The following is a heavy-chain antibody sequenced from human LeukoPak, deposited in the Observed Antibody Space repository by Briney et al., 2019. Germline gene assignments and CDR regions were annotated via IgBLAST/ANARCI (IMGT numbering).Heavy chain of an antibody. CDR1: GFTFDKFY. Sequence: GESLRLSCVGSGFTFDKFYMSWVRQAPGKGLEWVANINQDGSERYYVDSVKGRFTISRDNAKNSLYLHMGSLRAYDTAVYYCARDYGDENWGQGTLVTVSS. V-gene: IGHV3-7*01. CDR3: ARDYGDEN. J-gene: IGHJ4*02. CDR2: INQDGSER. D-gene: IGHD4-17*01.